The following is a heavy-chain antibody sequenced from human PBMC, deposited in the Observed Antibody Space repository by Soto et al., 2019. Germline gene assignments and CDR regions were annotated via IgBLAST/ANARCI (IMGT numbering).Heavy chain of an antibody. V-gene: IGHV1-3*01. CDR2: INAGNGNT. Sequence: ASVKLSCKASGYTLASYAMHWVRQATGQRLEWMGWINAGNGNTKYSQKFQGRVTITRDTSASTAYMELSSLRSEDTAVYYCARDLGGGQGNWFDPWGQGTLVTVSS. J-gene: IGHJ5*02. CDR3: ARDLGGGQGNWFDP. D-gene: IGHD2-15*01. CDR1: GYTLASYA.